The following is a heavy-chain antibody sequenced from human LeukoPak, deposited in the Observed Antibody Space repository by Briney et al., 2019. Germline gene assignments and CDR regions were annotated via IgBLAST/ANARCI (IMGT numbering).Heavy chain of an antibody. V-gene: IGHV4-39*01. CDR1: GDPISSSSYY. D-gene: IGHD3-22*01. J-gene: IGHJ6*02. CDR3: ARRPGSSAYPHYFGMDV. CDR2: IYYSEST. Sequence: PSETLSLTCIVSGDPISSSSYYWGWIRQPPGKGLEWIGSIYYSESTYYNPSLKSRVTISVDTSKNQFSLKLNSVTAADTAVYCCARRPGSSAYPHYFGMDVWGQGTSVTVSS.